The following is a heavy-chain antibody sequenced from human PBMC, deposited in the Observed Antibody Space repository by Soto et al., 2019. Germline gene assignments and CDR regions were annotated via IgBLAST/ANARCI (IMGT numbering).Heavy chain of an antibody. CDR3: ARTEGYFDY. Sequence: PGGSLRLSCAASGFTFSSYEMNWVRQAPGKGLEWLSYISSSGTTIYYANSAKGRFTISRDNAKNSLYLQMNSLRAEDTAVYFCARTEGYFDYWGQGTLVTVSS. CDR2: ISSSGTTI. J-gene: IGHJ4*02. CDR1: GFTFSSYE. V-gene: IGHV3-48*03.